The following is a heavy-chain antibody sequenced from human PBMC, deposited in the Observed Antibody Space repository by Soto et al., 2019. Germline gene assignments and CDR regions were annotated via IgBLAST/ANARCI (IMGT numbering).Heavy chain of an antibody. CDR2: IYYDGSNK. D-gene: IGHD3-10*01. CDR3: ARDKLAYFYGSGSQDY. V-gene: IGHV3-33*01. J-gene: IGHJ4*02. Sequence: XESLRLSGAASGFTFSSYGMHWVRQAPGKGLEWVAVIYYDGSNKYYADSVKGRFTISRDNSKNTLYLQMNSLRAEDTAVYYCARDKLAYFYGSGSQDYWGQGTLVTVSS. CDR1: GFTFSSYG.